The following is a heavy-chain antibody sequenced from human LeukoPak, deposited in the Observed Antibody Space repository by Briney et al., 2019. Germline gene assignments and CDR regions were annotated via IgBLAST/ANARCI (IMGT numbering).Heavy chain of an antibody. V-gene: IGHV3-21*01. D-gene: IGHD2-2*01. J-gene: IGHJ4*02. Sequence: PGGSLRLSCAASGFTFSSYSMNWVRQAPGKGLEWVSSISSSSSYIYYADSVKGRFTISRDNAKNSLYLQMNSLRAEDTAVYYCARDCSSTSCYGGFDYWGQGTLVTVSS. CDR2: ISSSSSYI. CDR3: ARDCSSTSCYGGFDY. CDR1: GFTFSSYS.